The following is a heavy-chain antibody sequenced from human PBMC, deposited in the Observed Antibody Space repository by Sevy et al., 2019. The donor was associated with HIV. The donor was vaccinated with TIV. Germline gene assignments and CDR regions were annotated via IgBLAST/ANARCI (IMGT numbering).Heavy chain of an antibody. CDR1: GFTFSDYW. J-gene: IGHJ3*01. D-gene: IGHD1-26*01. V-gene: IGHV3-7*01. CDR3: ARKVGDM. CDR2: IKQDGSQK. Sequence: GESLKISCAASGFTFSDYWMSWVRQAPGKGLEWVANIKQDGSQKYFVDSVKGRFTISRDNAKNSLYLQMDNLRAEDTAVYYCARKVGDMWGQRTMVTVSS.